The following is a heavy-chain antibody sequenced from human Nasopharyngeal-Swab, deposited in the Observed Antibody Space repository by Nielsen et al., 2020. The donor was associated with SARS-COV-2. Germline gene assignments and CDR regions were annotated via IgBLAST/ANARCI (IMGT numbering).Heavy chain of an antibody. CDR1: GGSFSGYY. V-gene: IGHV4-34*01. CDR2: INHSGST. CDR3: ARGRGSSTSKNWFDP. J-gene: IGHJ5*02. Sequence: SQTLSLTCAVYGGSFSGYYWSWIRQPPGKGLEWIGEINHSGSTNYNPSPKSRVTISVDTSKNQFSLKLSSVTAADTAVYYCARGRGSSTSKNWFDPWGQGTLVTVSS. D-gene: IGHD2-2*01.